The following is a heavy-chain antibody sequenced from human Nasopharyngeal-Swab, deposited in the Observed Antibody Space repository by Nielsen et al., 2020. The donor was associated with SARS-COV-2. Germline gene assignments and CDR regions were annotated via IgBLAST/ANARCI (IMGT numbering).Heavy chain of an antibody. CDR1: GFTFSNAW. V-gene: IGHV3-15*01. J-gene: IGHJ4*02. D-gene: IGHD1-26*01. CDR3: TTGGRWELRPIDY. CDR2: IKSKTDGGTT. Sequence: GESLKISCAASGFTFSNAWMSWVRQAPGKGLEWVGRIKSKTDGGTTDCAAPVKGRFTISRDDSKNTLYLQMNSLKTEDTAVYYCTTGGRWELRPIDYWGQGTLVTV.